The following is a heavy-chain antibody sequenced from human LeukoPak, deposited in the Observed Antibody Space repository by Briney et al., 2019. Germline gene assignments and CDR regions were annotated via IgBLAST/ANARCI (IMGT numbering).Heavy chain of an antibody. Sequence: GGSLRLSCAASGFTFSTYAMSWVRQAPGKGLEGVSAIRGGGATTYYADSVKGRFTISRDNSKNTLYLQMNSLRAEDTAVYYCASHGITMEEHFQHWGQGTLVTVSS. CDR1: GFTFSTYA. V-gene: IGHV3-23*01. D-gene: IGHD3-10*01. CDR3: ASHGITMEEHFQH. J-gene: IGHJ1*01. CDR2: IRGGGATT.